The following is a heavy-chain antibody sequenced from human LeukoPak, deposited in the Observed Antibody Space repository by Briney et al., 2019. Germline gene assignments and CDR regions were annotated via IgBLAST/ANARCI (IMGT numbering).Heavy chain of an antibody. D-gene: IGHD6-6*01. CDR1: GFTFSSYA. J-gene: IGHJ4*02. Sequence: PGGSLRLSCAASGFTFSSYAMSWVRQAPGKGLEWVSAISGSGGSTYYADSVKGRSTISRDNSKNTLYLQMNSLRAEDTAVYYCAKGLSSSSKFDYWGQGTLVTVSS. CDR3: AKGLSSSSKFDY. CDR2: ISGSGGST. V-gene: IGHV3-23*01.